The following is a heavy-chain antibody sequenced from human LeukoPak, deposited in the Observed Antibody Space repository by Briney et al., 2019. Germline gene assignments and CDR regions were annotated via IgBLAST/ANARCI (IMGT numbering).Heavy chain of an antibody. V-gene: IGHV3-11*04. CDR3: ARDRRYCSSTSCPSDAFDI. D-gene: IGHD2-2*01. CDR1: GFTFSDYY. Sequence: PGGSLRLSXAASGFTFSDYYMSWIRQAPGKGLEWVSYISSSGSTIYYADSVKGRFTISRDNAKNSLYLQMNSLRAEDTAVYYCARDRRYCSSTSCPSDAFDIWGQGTMVTVSS. CDR2: ISSSGSTI. J-gene: IGHJ3*02.